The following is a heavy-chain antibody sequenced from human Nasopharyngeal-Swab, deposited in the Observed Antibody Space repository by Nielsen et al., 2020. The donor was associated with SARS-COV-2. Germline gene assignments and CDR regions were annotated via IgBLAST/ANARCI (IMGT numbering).Heavy chain of an antibody. CDR2: IKPSGGST. V-gene: IGHV1-46*01. Sequence: ASAQVSCNASGYTFTSYYMHWVRQPPGEGLEGLGVIKPSGGSTSYEQKFQGRGTMTWDTSTSTVYMELSSLRSEDTAVYYCARSLNIVVVVAAKDYYYYGMDVWGQGTTVTVSS. CDR3: ARSLNIVVVVAAKDYYYYGMDV. J-gene: IGHJ6*02. D-gene: IGHD2-15*01. CDR1: GYTFTSYY.